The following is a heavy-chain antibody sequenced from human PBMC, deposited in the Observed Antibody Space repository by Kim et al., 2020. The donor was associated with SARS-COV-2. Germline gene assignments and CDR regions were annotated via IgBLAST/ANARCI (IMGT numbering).Heavy chain of an antibody. V-gene: IGHV1-18*04. CDR2: ISAYNGNT. D-gene: IGHD1-26*01. CDR3: ARREWELKEYDY. Sequence: ASVKVSCKASGYTFTSYGISWVRQAPGQGLEWMGWISAYNGNTNYAQKLQGRVTMTIDTSTSTAYMELRSLRSDDTAVYYCARREWELKEYDYCGQRTLVTVSS. CDR1: GYTFTSYG. J-gene: IGHJ4*02.